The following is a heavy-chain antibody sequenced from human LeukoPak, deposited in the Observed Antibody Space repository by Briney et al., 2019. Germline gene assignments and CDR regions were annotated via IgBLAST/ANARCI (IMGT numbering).Heavy chain of an antibody. J-gene: IGHJ4*02. CDR2: ISGSGGST. CDR1: GFTFSSYA. D-gene: IGHD4-23*01. CDR3: AKSLSVAGGYFDY. Sequence: GGSLRLSCAVSGFTFSSYAMGWVRQAPGKGLEWVSDISGSGGSTYYAGSVKGRFTISRDNSKNSLYLQMNSLRAEDTAVYYCAKSLSVAGGYFDYWGQATLVTVSS. V-gene: IGHV3-23*01.